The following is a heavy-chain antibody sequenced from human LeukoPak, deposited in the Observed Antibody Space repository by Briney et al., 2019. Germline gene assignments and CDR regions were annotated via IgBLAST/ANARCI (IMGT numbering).Heavy chain of an antibody. V-gene: IGHV4-34*01. CDR1: GGSFSGYY. J-gene: IGHJ4*02. CDR2: INHSGST. CDR3: ARGRVEMATITFDY. D-gene: IGHD5-24*01. Sequence: SETLSLTCAVYGGSFSGYYWSWIRQPPGKGLEWIGEINHSGSTNYNPSPKSRVTISVDTSKNQFSLKLSSVTAADTAEYYCARGRVEMATITFDYWGQGTLVTVSS.